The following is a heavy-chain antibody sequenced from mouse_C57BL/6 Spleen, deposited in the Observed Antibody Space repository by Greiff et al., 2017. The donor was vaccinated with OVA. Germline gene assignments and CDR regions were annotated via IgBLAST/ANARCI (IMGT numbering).Heavy chain of an antibody. V-gene: IGHV1-52*01. Sequence: QVHVKQPGAELVRPGSSVKLSCKASGYTFTSYWMHWVKQRPIQGLEWIGNIDPSDSETHYNQKFKDKATLTVDKSSSTAYMQLSSLTSEDSAVYYCVRGGPGTGTGYYFDYWGQGTTLTVSS. CDR1: GYTFTSYW. CDR2: IDPSDSET. D-gene: IGHD4-1*01. J-gene: IGHJ2*01. CDR3: VRGGPGTGTGYYFDY.